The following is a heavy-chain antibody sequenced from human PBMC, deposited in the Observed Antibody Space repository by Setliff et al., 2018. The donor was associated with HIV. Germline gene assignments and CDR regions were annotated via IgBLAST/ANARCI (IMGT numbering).Heavy chain of an antibody. D-gene: IGHD5-12*01. J-gene: IGHJ3*02. CDR2: IHTGTGDT. Sequence: ASVKVSCKASGGTFSNYAINWVRQAPGQGLEWMGGIHTGTGDTKYSQKFQGRVTITRDTSASTAYMDLNSLRSEDTAVYYCARDPCLVHTITCSLDIWGQGTMVTVSS. CDR3: ARDPCLVHTITCSLDI. V-gene: IGHV1-3*04. CDR1: GGTFSNYA.